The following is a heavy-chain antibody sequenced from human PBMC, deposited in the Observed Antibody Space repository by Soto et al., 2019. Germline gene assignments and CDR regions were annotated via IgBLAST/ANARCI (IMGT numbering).Heavy chain of an antibody. CDR2: IYSGGTT. CDR3: ARNGDSSDYRGWFDP. V-gene: IGHV3-66*01. Sequence: PGGSLRLSCAASGFTVSSNYMSWVRQAPGKGLEWVSVIYSGGTTYYADSVKGRFTISRDNSKNTLYLQMNSLRAEDTAVYYCARNGDSSDYRGWFDPWGQGPLVTVS. CDR1: GFTVSSNY. D-gene: IGHD3-22*01. J-gene: IGHJ5*02.